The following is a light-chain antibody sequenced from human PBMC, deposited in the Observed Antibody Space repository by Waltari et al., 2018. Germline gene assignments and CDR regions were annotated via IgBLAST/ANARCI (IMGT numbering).Light chain of an antibody. CDR2: DVP. CDR1: SSDIGANYAF. Sequence: QSALTQPRSVSGSPGQSVTISCTGTSSDIGANYAFVSWYQQHPGKAPKPGIYDVPVRPLGVPGRFSGSRSGNTASLTISGRQSEDEAEYYCCSYAGSHVLLGGGTKLTVL. J-gene: IGLJ2*01. CDR3: CSYAGSHVL. V-gene: IGLV2-11*01.